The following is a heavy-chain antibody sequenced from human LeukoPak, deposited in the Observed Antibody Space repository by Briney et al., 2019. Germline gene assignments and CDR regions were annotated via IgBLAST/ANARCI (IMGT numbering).Heavy chain of an antibody. CDR1: GFTFSSYG. CDR3: AKDHGRAGGSSYYFDY. V-gene: IGHV3-30*02. CDR2: IRYDGSNK. Sequence: GGSLRLSCAASGFTFSSYGMHWVRQAPGKGLEWVAFIRYDGSNKYYADSVKGRFTISRDNSKNTLYLQMNSLRAEDTAVYYCAKDHGRAGGSSYYFDYWGQGTLVTVSS. J-gene: IGHJ4*02. D-gene: IGHD1-26*01.